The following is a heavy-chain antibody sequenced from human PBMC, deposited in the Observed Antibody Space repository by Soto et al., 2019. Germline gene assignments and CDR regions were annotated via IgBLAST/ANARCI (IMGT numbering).Heavy chain of an antibody. CDR1: GGSISSSSYY. CDR3: AREYYDPFGAGQGGNDY. Sequence: SETLSLTCTVSGGSISSSSYYWGWIRQPPGKGLEWIGSIYYSGSTYYNPSLKSRVTISVDTSKNQFSLKLSSVTAADTAVYYCAREYYDPFGAGQGGNDYWGQGTLVTVSS. D-gene: IGHD3-3*01. V-gene: IGHV4-39*02. CDR2: IYYSGST. J-gene: IGHJ4*02.